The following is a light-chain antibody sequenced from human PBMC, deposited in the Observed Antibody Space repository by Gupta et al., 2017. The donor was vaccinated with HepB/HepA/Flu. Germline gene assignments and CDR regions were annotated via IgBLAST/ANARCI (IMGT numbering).Light chain of an antibody. CDR1: QSVSSSY. CDR2: VAS. CDR3: QPSGRCLT. V-gene: IGKV3-20*01. Sequence: EIVLTQSPGTLSLSPGERATLSCRASQSVSSSYLAWYQQKPGQAPRLLIYVASSRATGITDRFSGSADGTDFTLTISILETEDCAVYYVQPSGRCLTFGQGTXLEIK. J-gene: IGKJ5*01.